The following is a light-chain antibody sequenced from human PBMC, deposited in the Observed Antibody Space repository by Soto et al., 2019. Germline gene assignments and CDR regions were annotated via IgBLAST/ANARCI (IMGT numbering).Light chain of an antibody. V-gene: IGLV2-23*02. Sequence: QSVLTQPASVSGSPGQSITISCTGTSRDIGTSNLVSWYQQYPGKAPKLMIYEVTKRPSGISYRFSGSKSGNTASLTISGLQPEDEAVYYCYSFPGISTSLFFFGPGTKVPVL. J-gene: IGLJ1*01. CDR1: SRDIGTSNL. CDR2: EVT. CDR3: YSFPGISTSLFF.